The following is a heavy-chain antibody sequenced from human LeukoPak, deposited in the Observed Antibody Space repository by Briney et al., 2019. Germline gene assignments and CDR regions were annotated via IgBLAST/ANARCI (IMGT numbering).Heavy chain of an antibody. V-gene: IGHV3-23*01. D-gene: IGHD2-8*02. CDR3: ATYRQVLLPFES. J-gene: IGHJ4*02. Sequence: GGSLRLSCAASGFTFSTFAMIWVRQPPGKGLEWVSSIFPSGGEIHYADSVRGRFTISRDTSKSTLSLQMNSLRAEDTAIYYCATYRQVLLPFESWGQGTLVTVSS. CDR1: GFTFSTFA. CDR2: IFPSGGEI.